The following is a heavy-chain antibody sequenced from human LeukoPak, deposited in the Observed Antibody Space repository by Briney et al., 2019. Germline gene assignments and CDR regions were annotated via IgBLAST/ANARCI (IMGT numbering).Heavy chain of an antibody. D-gene: IGHD1-26*01. CDR3: ARSTDSGSYYYFDY. CDR2: ISPSGGST. J-gene: IGHJ4*02. CDR1: GYTFTSYY. Sequence: ASVKVSCKASGYTFTSYYMHWVRQPPGPGLEWMGIISPSGGSTSYAQKFQGRVTMTRDTSTSTVYMELNSLRSEDMAVYYCARSTDSGSYYYFDYWGQGTLVTVSS. V-gene: IGHV1-46*01.